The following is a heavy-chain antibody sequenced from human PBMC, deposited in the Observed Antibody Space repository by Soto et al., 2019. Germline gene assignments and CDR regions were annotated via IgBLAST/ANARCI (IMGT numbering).Heavy chain of an antibody. D-gene: IGHD3-9*01. CDR2: IYPGDSDT. J-gene: IGHJ4*02. V-gene: IGHV5-51*03. CDR1: GYSFTSYW. Sequence: EVQLVQSGAEVKKPGESLKISCKGSGYSFTSYWIGWVRQMPGKGLEWMGIIYPGDSDTRYSPSFQGQVTISADKSISTAYLQWSSLKASDTAMYYCVKSARYFDWSRSFDYWGQGTLVTVSS. CDR3: VKSARYFDWSRSFDY.